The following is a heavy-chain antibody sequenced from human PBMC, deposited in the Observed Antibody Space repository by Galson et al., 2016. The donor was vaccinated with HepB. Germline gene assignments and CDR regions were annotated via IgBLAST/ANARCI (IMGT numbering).Heavy chain of an antibody. J-gene: IGHJ4*02. D-gene: IGHD2-21*01. Sequence: SLRLSCAASGFTFSSYWMHWVRQAPGKGLVWVSRINSDESNTNYADSVKGRFTISRDNAKNTLYLQMNSLRAEDTAVYYCARGGGYYYFDYWGPGTLVTVSS. CDR3: ARGGGYYYFDY. CDR1: GFTFSSYW. V-gene: IGHV3-74*01. CDR2: INSDESNT.